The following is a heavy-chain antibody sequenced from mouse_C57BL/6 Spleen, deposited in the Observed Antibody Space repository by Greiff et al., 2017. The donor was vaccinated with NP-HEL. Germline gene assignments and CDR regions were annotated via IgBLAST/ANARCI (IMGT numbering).Heavy chain of an antibody. J-gene: IGHJ2*01. CDR1: GYTFTDYE. Sequence: VKLMESGAELVRPGASVTLSCKASGYTFTDYEMHWVKQTPVHGLDWIGAIDPETGGTAYNQKFKGKAILTADKSSSTAYMERRSRTSKDSAIYYCTRRGGETGDYWGQGTTLTVSS. V-gene: IGHV1-15*01. CDR3: TRRGGETGDY. CDR2: IDPETGGT.